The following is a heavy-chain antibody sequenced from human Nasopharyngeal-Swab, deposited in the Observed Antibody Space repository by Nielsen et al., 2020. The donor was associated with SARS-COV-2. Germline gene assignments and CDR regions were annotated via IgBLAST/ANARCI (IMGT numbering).Heavy chain of an antibody. CDR2: IAWDDDK. CDR3: ARMPVQLERPGDYYYYGMDV. D-gene: IGHD1-1*01. V-gene: IGHV2-70*01. Sequence: SGPTLVNPTHTLTLTCTFSGFSLRPIRMYVSWIRLPPLPALEWLALIAWDDDKYYSTSLKTRLTTSKDTSKNQVVLTMTNMDPVDTATYYCARMPVQLERPGDYYYYGMDVWGQGTTVTVSS. CDR1: GFSLRPIRMY. J-gene: IGHJ6*02.